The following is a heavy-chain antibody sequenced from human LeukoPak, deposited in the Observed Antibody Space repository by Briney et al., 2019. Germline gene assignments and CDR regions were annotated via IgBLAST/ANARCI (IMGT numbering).Heavy chain of an antibody. CDR2: ISPYNGNT. Sequence: ASVKVSCKASGYILTTYGFSWVRQAPGQGPEWMGWISPYNGNTNYAQKFQGRVTMTADTSTSIVYMELRSLRSDDTAMYYCARGPYYGSGSRADGMDVWGKGTTVTVSS. J-gene: IGHJ6*04. CDR3: ARGPYYGSGSRADGMDV. D-gene: IGHD3-10*01. CDR1: GYILTTYG. V-gene: IGHV1-18*04.